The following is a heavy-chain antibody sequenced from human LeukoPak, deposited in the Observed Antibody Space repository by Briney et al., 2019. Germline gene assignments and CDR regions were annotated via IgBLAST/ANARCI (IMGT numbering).Heavy chain of an antibody. CDR3: ARRDQYYDILTGYYSAPFGY. V-gene: IGHV4-4*02. J-gene: IGHJ4*02. CDR1: GGSISSSTNW. CDR2: IYHSGGT. Sequence: SETLSLTCAVSGGSISSSTNWWSWVRQPPGKGLEWIGEIYHSGGTNYNPSLKSRITISVDKSQNQFSLKVNSLTAADTAVYYCARRDQYYDILTGYYSAPFGYWGQGTLVTVSS. D-gene: IGHD3-9*01.